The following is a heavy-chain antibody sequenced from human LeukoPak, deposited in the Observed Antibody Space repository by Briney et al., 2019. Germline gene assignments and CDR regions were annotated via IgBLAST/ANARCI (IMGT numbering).Heavy chain of an antibody. J-gene: IGHJ4*02. V-gene: IGHV3-7*05. CDR1: GFTFSSYW. D-gene: IGHD6-13*01. CDR2: IKQDGSEK. CDR3: ARDEHSSSWYVNHVPFDY. Sequence: PGGSLRLSCAASGFTFSSYWMSWVRQAPGKGPEWVANIKQDGSEKYYVDSVKGRFTISRDNAKNSLYLQMNSLRAEDTAVYYCARDEHSSSWYVNHVPFDYWGQGTLVTVSS.